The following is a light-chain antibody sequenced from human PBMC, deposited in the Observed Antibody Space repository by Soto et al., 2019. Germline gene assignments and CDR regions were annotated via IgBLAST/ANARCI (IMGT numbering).Light chain of an antibody. CDR3: QSYDTSLSGCV. V-gene: IGLV1-40*01. CDR2: GNS. J-gene: IGLJ1*01. Sequence: QLVLTQPPSVSGAPGQRVTISCTGTSSNIGAGYDVHWYQHLPGTAPKLLIYGNSDRPSGVPDRFSGSKSGTSASLASTGLQAEDEADYYCQSYDTSLSGCVFGTGTKLTVL. CDR1: SSNIGAGYD.